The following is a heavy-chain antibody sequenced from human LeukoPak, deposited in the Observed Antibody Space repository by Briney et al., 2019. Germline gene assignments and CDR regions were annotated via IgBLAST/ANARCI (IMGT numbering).Heavy chain of an antibody. CDR2: ISYSGST. CDR3: ASDYCSSTSCLFDY. V-gene: IGHV4-31*03. J-gene: IGHJ4*02. Sequence: SETLSLTCTVSGGSITSGGYYWGWIRQHPEKGLGWIGYISYSGSTYYNPSLHRRVTISVDTSKNQFSLKLSFVPAADTAVYYCASDYCSSTSCLFDYWGQGTLVTVSS. D-gene: IGHD2-2*01. CDR1: GGSITSGGYY.